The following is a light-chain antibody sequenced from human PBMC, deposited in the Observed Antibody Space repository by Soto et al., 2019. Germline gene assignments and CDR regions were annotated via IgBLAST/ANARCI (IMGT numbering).Light chain of an antibody. CDR2: AAS. J-gene: IGKJ5*01. CDR1: QVISTS. Sequence: IPLTQSPASLSLSLGDTVTITCRASQVISTSLAWYQVKPGKAPKLLIYAASTLESGVPSRFSATVSGTEFSLTITSLQPEDFATYYCQQLFDSPITFGQVTRLEIK. V-gene: IGKV1-9*01. CDR3: QQLFDSPIT.